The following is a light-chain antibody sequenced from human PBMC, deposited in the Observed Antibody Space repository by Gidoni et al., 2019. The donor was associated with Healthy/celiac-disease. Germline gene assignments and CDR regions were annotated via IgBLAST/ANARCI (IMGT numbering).Light chain of an antibody. CDR3: QQYGSSPLT. CDR2: GAS. J-gene: IGKJ4*01. CDR1: QSVSSSY. V-gene: IGKV3-20*01. Sequence: DIVLTQSPGTLSLSPGERAPLSCRASQSVSSSYLAWYQQKPGQAPRLLSYGASSRATGIPDRFSGSGSGTDFTLTISRLEPEDFAVYYCQQYGSSPLTFXGXTKVEIK.